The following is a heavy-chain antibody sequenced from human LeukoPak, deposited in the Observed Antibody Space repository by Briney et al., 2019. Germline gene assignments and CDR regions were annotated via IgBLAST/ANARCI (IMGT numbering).Heavy chain of an antibody. Sequence: GGSLRLSCAASGFTFGDYYMSWIRQAPGKGLEWVSYISSSGSTIYYADSVKGRFTISRDNAKNSLYLQMNSLRAEDTAVYYCATCPWDSTSSLYYYYMDVWGKGTTVTVSS. CDR3: ATCPWDSTSSLYYYYMDV. V-gene: IGHV3-11*04. CDR2: ISSSGSTI. J-gene: IGHJ6*03. D-gene: IGHD2-2*01. CDR1: GFTFGDYY.